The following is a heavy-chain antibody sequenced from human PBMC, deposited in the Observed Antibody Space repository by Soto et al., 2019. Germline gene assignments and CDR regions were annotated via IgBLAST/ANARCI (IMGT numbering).Heavy chain of an antibody. Sequence: GASLRLSCAASGFTFSSYWMSWVRQAPGKGLEWVANIKQDGSEKYYVDSVKGRFTISRDNAKNSLYLQMNSLRAEDTAVYYCARDPYFVLVPAALRSYYYYYGMDVRGQGTTVTVSS. D-gene: IGHD2-2*01. CDR3: ARDPYFVLVPAALRSYYYYYGMDV. V-gene: IGHV3-7*01. CDR2: IKQDGSEK. CDR1: GFTFSSYW. J-gene: IGHJ6*02.